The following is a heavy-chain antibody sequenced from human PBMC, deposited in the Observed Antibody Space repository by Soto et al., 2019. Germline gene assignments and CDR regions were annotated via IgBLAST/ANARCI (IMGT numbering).Heavy chain of an antibody. V-gene: IGHV3-11*01. CDR1: GFTFSDYY. D-gene: IGHD3-3*01. CDR2: ISSSGSTI. Sequence: GRSLRLSCAASGFTFSDYYMSWIRQAPGKGLEWVSYISSSGSTIYYADSVKGRFTISRDNAKNSLYLQMNSLRAEDTAVYYCARDLLPRLRDYDFWSGYPFDYWGQGTLVTVSS. CDR3: ARDLLPRLRDYDFWSGYPFDY. J-gene: IGHJ4*02.